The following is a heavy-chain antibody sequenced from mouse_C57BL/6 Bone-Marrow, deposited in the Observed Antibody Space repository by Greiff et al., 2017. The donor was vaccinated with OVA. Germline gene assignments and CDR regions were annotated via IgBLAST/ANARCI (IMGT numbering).Heavy chain of an antibody. CDR3: TRIYDGYSAY. CDR1: GFNIKDDY. CDR2: IDPENGDT. D-gene: IGHD2-3*01. Sequence: VQLKESGAELVRPGASVKLSCTASGFNIKDDYMHWVKQRPEQGLEWIGWIDPENGDTEYASKFQGKATITADTSSNTAYLQLSSLTSEDTAVYYCTRIYDGYSAYWGQGTLVTVSA. V-gene: IGHV14-4*01. J-gene: IGHJ3*01.